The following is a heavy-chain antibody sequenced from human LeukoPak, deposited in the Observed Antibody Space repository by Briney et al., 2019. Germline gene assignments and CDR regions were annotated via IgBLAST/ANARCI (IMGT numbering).Heavy chain of an antibody. CDR1: GFTFSSYA. D-gene: IGHD1-26*01. J-gene: IGHJ4*02. CDR2: ININGDST. Sequence: GGSLRLSCSASGFTFSSYAMYWVRQAPGKGLEYVSGININGDSTFYGDSVKGRFTISRDNSKNTLYLQMSSLRAEDTALYYCVKTSGSPKGYFDYWGQGTLVTVSS. CDR3: VKTSGSPKGYFDY. V-gene: IGHV3-64D*09.